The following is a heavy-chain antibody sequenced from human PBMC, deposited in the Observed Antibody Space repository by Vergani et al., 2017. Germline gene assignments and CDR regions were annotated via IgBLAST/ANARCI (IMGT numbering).Heavy chain of an antibody. V-gene: IGHV4-59*01. CDR1: GGSLSSYY. Sequence: QVQLQESGPGLVKTSETLSLTCTVSGGSLSSYYSCWIRQPPGKGLKWIGYIYYSGSTNYNPTLKSRVNIPVDTSKKQFSMELNSVTAADTAVYYCARGGPVAGGLFDYWGQGTLVTVSS. CDR2: IYYSGST. D-gene: IGHD6-19*01. CDR3: ARGGPVAGGLFDY. J-gene: IGHJ4*02.